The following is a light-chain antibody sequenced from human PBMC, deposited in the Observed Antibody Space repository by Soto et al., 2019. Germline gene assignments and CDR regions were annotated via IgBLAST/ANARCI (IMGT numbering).Light chain of an antibody. Sequence: EIVLTQSLGTLSLSQGERATLSCRASQSVSSSYLAWYQHKPGQAPRLLISGASRRATGIPDRFSGAGSGTDFTLTISRLEPEDFALYYCQQHDILPITFGQGTRLEV. V-gene: IGKV3-20*01. J-gene: IGKJ5*01. CDR2: GAS. CDR3: QQHDILPIT. CDR1: QSVSSSY.